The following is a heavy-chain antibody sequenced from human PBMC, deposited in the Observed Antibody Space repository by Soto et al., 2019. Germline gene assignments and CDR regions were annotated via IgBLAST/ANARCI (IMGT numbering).Heavy chain of an antibody. V-gene: IGHV4-30-2*01. Sequence: SETLSLTCDVSGDTISTGCYTWAWIRQPPGKALEWIGHTYHSGNPYYNPSLKSRVIISVDRSKNQFSLKVRSVTAADTALYYCARFYYDKSGQGPYYFDYWGQGTLVTVSS. D-gene: IGHD3-22*01. CDR2: TYHSGNP. CDR3: ARFYYDKSGQGPYYFDY. CDR1: GDTISTGCYT. J-gene: IGHJ4*02.